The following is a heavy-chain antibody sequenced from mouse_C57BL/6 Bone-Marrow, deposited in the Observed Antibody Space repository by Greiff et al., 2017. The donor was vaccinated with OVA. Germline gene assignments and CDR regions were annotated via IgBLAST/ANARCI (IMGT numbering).Heavy chain of an antibody. CDR2: IYPRDGST. D-gene: IGHD3-1*01. Sequence: QVQLKESGPELVKPGASVKLSCKASGYTFTSYDINWVKQRPGQGLAWIGWIYPRDGSTKYNEKFKGKATLTVDTSSSTASMGLHSLTSEDSAVYFCARSGYYWYFDVWGTGTTVTVSS. J-gene: IGHJ1*03. CDR3: ARSGYYWYFDV. V-gene: IGHV1-85*01. CDR1: GYTFTSYD.